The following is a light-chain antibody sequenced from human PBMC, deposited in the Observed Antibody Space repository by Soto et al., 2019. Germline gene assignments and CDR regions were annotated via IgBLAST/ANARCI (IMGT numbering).Light chain of an antibody. V-gene: IGKV3-15*01. CDR1: QSVSSN. J-gene: IGKJ1*01. Sequence: EIVMTQSPATPSVSPGERATLSCRASQSVSSNLAWYPQKPGQAPRFLIYGASTRAIGIPARFSGSGSGTEFIRTISSLQSEDFADDYCQQYNSWPQQFGHGTKVEIK. CDR3: QQYNSWPQQ. CDR2: GAS.